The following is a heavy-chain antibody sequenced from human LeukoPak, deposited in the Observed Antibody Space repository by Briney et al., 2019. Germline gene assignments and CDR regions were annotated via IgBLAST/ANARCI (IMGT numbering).Heavy chain of an antibody. CDR2: INHSGST. CDR3: ARGGVKYSSGWYLSY. Sequence: PSETLSLTCAVYGGSFSGYYWSWIRQPPGKGLEWIGEINHSGSTNYNPSLKSRVTISVDTSKNQFSLKLSSVTAADTAVYYCARGGVKYSSGWYLSYWGQATLVTVSS. CDR1: GGSFSGYY. V-gene: IGHV4-34*01. J-gene: IGHJ4*02. D-gene: IGHD6-19*01.